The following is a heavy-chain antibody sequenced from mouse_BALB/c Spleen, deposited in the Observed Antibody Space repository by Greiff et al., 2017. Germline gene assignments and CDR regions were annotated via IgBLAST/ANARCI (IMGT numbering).Heavy chain of an antibody. CDR3: ARSTMITTKGY. CDR2: IYPGSGNT. J-gene: IGHJ2*01. CDR1: GYTFTDYY. V-gene: IGHV1-77*01. D-gene: IGHD2-4*01. Sequence: VMLVESGAELARPGASVKLSCKASGYTFTDYYINWVKQRTGQGLEWIGEIYPGSGNTYYNEKFKGKATLTADKSSSTAYMQLSSLTSEDSAVYFCARSTMITTKGYWGQGTTLTVSS.